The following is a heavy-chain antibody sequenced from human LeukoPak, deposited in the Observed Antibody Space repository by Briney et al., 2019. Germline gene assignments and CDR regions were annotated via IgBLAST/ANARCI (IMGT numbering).Heavy chain of an antibody. Sequence: SETLSLTCTVSGGSINTYYWIWIRQPPGKGLEWIGYIYHSGSTNYNPSLKSRLTISVDTSKNQFSLKLTSVTAADTAVYYCARGRGQYDSTGYGFWGQRTQVTVSS. CDR2: IYHSGST. J-gene: IGHJ4*02. CDR3: ARGRGQYDSTGYGF. CDR1: GGSINTYY. V-gene: IGHV4-59*01. D-gene: IGHD3-22*01.